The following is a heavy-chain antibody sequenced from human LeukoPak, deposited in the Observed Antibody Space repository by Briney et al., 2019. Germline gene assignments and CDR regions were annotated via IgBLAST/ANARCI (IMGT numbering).Heavy chain of an antibody. CDR1: GYTFTSYD. D-gene: IGHD3-9*01. Sequence: ASVKVSCKASGYTFTSYDINWVRQATGQGLEWMGWMNPNSGNTGYAQKFQGRVTITRNTSISTAYMELSSRRSEDRAVYYCARGSGYDILTGYYDFWGQGTLVTVSS. V-gene: IGHV1-8*03. CDR2: MNPNSGNT. J-gene: IGHJ4*02. CDR3: ARGSGYDILTGYYDF.